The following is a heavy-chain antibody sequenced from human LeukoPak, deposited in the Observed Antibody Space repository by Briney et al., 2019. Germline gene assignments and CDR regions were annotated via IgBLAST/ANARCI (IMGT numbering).Heavy chain of an antibody. CDR3: AKAKNYDFWSGCFDP. J-gene: IGHJ5*02. V-gene: IGHV1-69*06. D-gene: IGHD3-3*01. CDR2: IIPIFGTA. Sequence: SVKVSCKASGGTFSSYAISWVRQAPGQGLEWMGGIIPIFGTANYAQKFQGRVTITADKSTSTAYMELSSLRSEDTAVYYCAKAKNYDFWSGCFDPWGQGTLVTVSS. CDR1: GGTFSSYA.